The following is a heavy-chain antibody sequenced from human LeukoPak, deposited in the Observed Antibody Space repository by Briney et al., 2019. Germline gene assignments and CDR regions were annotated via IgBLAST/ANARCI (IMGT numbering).Heavy chain of an antibody. Sequence: ASVKVSCKASGYTFTSYGISWVRQAPGQGLEWMGGIIPIFGTANYAQKFQGRVTITADESTSTAYMELSSLRSEDTAVYYCARLATIFGVATDGMDVWGQGTTVTVSS. CDR3: ARLATIFGVATDGMDV. D-gene: IGHD3-3*01. CDR2: IIPIFGTA. V-gene: IGHV1-69*13. CDR1: GYTFTSYG. J-gene: IGHJ6*02.